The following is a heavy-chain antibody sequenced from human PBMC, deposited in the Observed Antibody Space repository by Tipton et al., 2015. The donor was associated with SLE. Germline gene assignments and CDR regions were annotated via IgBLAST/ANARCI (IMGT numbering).Heavy chain of an antibody. D-gene: IGHD1-26*01. Sequence: TLSLTCTVSGGSISGYYWSWIRQPPGRGLEWMGYVSDTGSTSYNPSLKSRVTISVDTSKNQFSLKLSSVTAADTAVYYCARGLFPWELFYWGQGTLVTVSS. CDR2: VSDTGST. CDR1: GGSISGYY. J-gene: IGHJ4*02. V-gene: IGHV4-59*12. CDR3: ARGLFPWELFY.